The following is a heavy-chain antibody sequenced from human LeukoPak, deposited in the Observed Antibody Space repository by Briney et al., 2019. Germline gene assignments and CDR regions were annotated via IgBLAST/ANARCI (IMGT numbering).Heavy chain of an antibody. D-gene: IGHD2-2*01. CDR3: ARAGYCSSTSCYVSWFDP. Sequence: SETLSLTCTVSGGSISSYYWSWIRQPSGKGLEWIGYIYYSGSTNYNPSLKSRVTISVDTSKNQFSLKLSSVTAADTAVYYCARAGYCSSTSCYVSWFDPWGQGTLVTVSS. J-gene: IGHJ5*02. V-gene: IGHV4-59*01. CDR1: GGSISSYY. CDR2: IYYSGST.